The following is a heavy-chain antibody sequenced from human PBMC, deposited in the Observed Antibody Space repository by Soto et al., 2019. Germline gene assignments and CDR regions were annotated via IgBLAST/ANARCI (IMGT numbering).Heavy chain of an antibody. CDR2: ISAYNGNT. J-gene: IGHJ4*02. Sequence: ASVKGYCKASGYTFTSYGISWVRQAPGQGLEWMGWISAYNGNTNYAQKLQGRVTMTTDTSTSTAYMELRSLRSDDTAVYYCARDRSPHGAPGYWGQGTLVTVS. D-gene: IGHD3-10*01. CDR3: ARDRSPHGAPGY. CDR1: GYTFTSYG. V-gene: IGHV1-18*01.